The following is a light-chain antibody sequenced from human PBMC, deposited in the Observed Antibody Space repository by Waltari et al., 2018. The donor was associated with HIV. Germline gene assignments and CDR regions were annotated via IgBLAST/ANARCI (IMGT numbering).Light chain of an antibody. CDR1: RSVSSSY. CDR3: QQYGDSLT. J-gene: IGKJ3*01. CDR2: GTS. Sequence: EIVLTQYPGTLSLSPGETTTLSCRASRSVSSSYLAWYQQKPGQAPRLFIYGTSSRATGIPDRFSGSGSGTDISLTISRLEPEDFAVYYCQQYGDSLTFGPGTKVDIK. V-gene: IGKV3-20*01.